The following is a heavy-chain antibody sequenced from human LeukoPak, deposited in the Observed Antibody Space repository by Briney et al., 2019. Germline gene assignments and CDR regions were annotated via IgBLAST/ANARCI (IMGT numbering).Heavy chain of an antibody. CDR2: ISGSSGST. D-gene: IGHD3-9*01. Sequence: GGSLRLSCAASGFTFSSYAMSWVRQAPGKGLEWVSAISGSSGSTYYADSVKGRFTISRDNSKNTLYLQMNSLRAEDTAVYYCAKTIYYDILTGYPRHAFDIWGQRTMVTVSS. CDR3: AKTIYYDILTGYPRHAFDI. J-gene: IGHJ3*02. CDR1: GFTFSSYA. V-gene: IGHV3-23*01.